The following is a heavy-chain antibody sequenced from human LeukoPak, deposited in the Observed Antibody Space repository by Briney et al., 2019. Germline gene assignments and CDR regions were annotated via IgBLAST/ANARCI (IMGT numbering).Heavy chain of an antibody. J-gene: IGHJ4*02. V-gene: IGHV5-51*01. CDR2: IYPGESDN. CDR1: GYRFTSYW. Sequence: GEPLKISCKGSGYRFTSYWIGWVRQMPGKGLGWMGIIYPGESDNIFSTPFQGQVPISADKSISTAYLQWSSLKASDTAMYYCARVSADCSGGSCYRGAGFDYWGQGTLVTVSS. D-gene: IGHD2-15*01. CDR3: ARVSADCSGGSCYRGAGFDY.